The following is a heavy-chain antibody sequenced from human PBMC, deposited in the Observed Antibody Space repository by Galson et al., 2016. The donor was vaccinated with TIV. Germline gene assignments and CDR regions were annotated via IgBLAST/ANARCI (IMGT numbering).Heavy chain of an antibody. CDR1: GFSLTTIGVG. CDR3: AHRRTTGSWDTFDI. Sequence: PALVKPTQTLTLTCTFSGFSLTTIGVGVAWLRQPPGKALECLAVVYWDDDERYSPSLRSRLTVTKDTSKNQVVLTMTNMDPVGTATYYCAHRRTTGSWDTFDIWGQGTMVTVSS. V-gene: IGHV2-5*02. J-gene: IGHJ3*02. CDR2: VYWDDDE. D-gene: IGHD1-1*01.